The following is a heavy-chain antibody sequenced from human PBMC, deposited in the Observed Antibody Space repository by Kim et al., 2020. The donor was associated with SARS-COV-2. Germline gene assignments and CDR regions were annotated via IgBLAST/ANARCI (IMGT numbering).Heavy chain of an antibody. V-gene: IGHV3-23*01. J-gene: IGHJ5*02. CDR1: GFTFSSYA. CDR3: AKDFGEGRVFFYR. D-gene: IGHD3-16*01. CDR2: MSGTGGRS. Sequence: GGSLRLSCAASGFTFSSYAMGWVRQAPGKGLEWVSAMSGTGGRSYYADSVKGRFTISRDNSKNTLYLEMNSLRAEDTALYYCAKDFGEGRVFFYRWGHG.